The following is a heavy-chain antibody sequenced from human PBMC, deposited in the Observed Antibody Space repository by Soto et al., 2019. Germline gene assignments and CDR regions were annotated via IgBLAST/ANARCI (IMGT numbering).Heavy chain of an antibody. CDR2: IWYDGSNK. Sequence: QVQLVESGGGVVQPGRSLRLSCAASGFTFSSYGMHWVRQAPGKGLEWVAVIWYDGSNKYYADSVKGRFTISRDNSKNTLYLQMNSLRAEDTDVYYCARDLYSGYEVSAFDIWGQGTMVTVSS. CDR1: GFTFSSYG. D-gene: IGHD5-12*01. V-gene: IGHV3-33*01. J-gene: IGHJ3*02. CDR3: ARDLYSGYEVSAFDI.